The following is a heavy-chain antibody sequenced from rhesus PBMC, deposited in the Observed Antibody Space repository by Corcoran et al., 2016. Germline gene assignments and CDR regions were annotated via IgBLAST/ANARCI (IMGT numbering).Heavy chain of an antibody. CDR3: ARTPIAVAGDY. V-gene: IGHV2-1*01. Sequence: QVTLKESGPALVKPTQTLTLTCTFSGFSLSTSGMGVGWIRQPPGKTLEWLAHIYWDDDKRYTTALKSRLTISKDTSKNQVVLTRTNMDPVDTATYYCARTPIAVAGDYWGQGVLVTVSS. CDR2: IYWDDDK. CDR1: GFSLSTSGMG. J-gene: IGHJ4*01. D-gene: IGHD6-37*01.